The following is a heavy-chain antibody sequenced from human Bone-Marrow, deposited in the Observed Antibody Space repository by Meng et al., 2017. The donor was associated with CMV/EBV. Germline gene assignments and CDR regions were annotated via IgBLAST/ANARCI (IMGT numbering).Heavy chain of an antibody. J-gene: IGHJ6*02. CDR2: IYSGGSST. V-gene: IGHV3-23*03. Sequence: GGSLRLSCAASGFTFSDYYMSWVRQAPGKGLEWVSVIYSGGSSTYYADSVKGRFTISRDNSKNTLYLQMNSLRAEDTAIYYCAKITRPRGIYYYYGMDVWGQGTTVTVSS. CDR1: GFTFSDYY. CDR3: AKITRPRGIYYYYGMDV. D-gene: IGHD1-26*01.